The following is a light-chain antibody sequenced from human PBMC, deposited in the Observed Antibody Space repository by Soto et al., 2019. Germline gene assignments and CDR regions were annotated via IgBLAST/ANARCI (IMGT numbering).Light chain of an antibody. J-gene: IGKJ2*01. CDR3: QQYNNWPQRT. V-gene: IGKV3-15*01. CDR1: QSISNS. CDR2: GAS. Sequence: EIVMTQSPASLSVSPGETATLSCRASQSISNSLAWYQQKPGQAPSLLIYGASTRATGIPARFSGSGSGTEFTLTISSLQSEDSALYYCQQYNNWPQRTFGQGTKLEIK.